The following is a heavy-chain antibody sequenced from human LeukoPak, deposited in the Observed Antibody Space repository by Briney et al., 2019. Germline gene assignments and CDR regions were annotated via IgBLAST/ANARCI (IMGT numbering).Heavy chain of an antibody. J-gene: IGHJ4*02. D-gene: IGHD3-10*01. CDR1: GFTFDDYA. Sequence: GRSLRLSCAASGFTFDDYAMHWVRQAPGKGLEWVSGISWNSGSIGYADSVKGRFTISRDNAKNSPYLQMNSLRAEDTALYYCAKAPYGSGSYYYVYWGQGTLVTVSS. CDR2: ISWNSGSI. V-gene: IGHV3-9*01. CDR3: AKAPYGSGSYYYVY.